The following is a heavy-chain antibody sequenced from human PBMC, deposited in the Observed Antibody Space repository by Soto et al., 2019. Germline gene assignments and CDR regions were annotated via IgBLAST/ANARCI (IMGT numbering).Heavy chain of an antibody. D-gene: IGHD3-16*01. CDR1: GFSISARGVG. Sequence: QITLKESGPTLVKPTQTLTLTCTVSGFSISARGVGVGWIRQPPGKALEWLGIIYWNDDKRYSPSLKSRLTITKDTSKNQVVLTMTNMDPVDTATYYCAHSPWGAATDYWGQGTLVTVSS. J-gene: IGHJ4*02. CDR3: AHSPWGAATDY. CDR2: IYWNDDK. V-gene: IGHV2-5*01.